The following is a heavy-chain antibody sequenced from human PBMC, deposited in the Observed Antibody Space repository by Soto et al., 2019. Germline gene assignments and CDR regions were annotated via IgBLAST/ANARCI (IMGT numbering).Heavy chain of an antibody. Sequence: QVQLQQWGTGLLEPSETLSLTCAVYGGSFSGYYWSWVRQPPGKGLEWIGEINHSGSTNYNASLKSRVTISVDTSKYQFSLKLRSLTAADTAVSHCARDGARNSTSWAYGFDYWGQGTLVTVSS. CDR3: ARDGARNSTSWAYGFDY. CDR2: INHSGST. V-gene: IGHV4-34*01. CDR1: GGSFSGYY. D-gene: IGHD6-13*01. J-gene: IGHJ4*02.